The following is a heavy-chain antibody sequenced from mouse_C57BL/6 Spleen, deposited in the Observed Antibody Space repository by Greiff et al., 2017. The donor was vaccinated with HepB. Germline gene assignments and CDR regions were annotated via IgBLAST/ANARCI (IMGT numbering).Heavy chain of an antibody. CDR1: GFTFSSYA. CDR3: TTRLYYPFAY. CDR2: ISSGGDYI. V-gene: IGHV5-9-1*02. J-gene: IGHJ3*01. D-gene: IGHD2-1*01. Sequence: EVMLVESGEGLVKPGGSLKLSCAASGFTFSSYAMSWVRQTPEKRLEWVAYISSGGDYIYYADTVKGRFTISRDNARNTLYLQMSSLKSEDTAMYYCTTRLYYPFAYWGQGTLVTVSA.